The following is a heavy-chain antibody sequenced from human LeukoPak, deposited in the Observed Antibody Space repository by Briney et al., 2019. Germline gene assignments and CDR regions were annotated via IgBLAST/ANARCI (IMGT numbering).Heavy chain of an antibody. CDR3: ARAVAGTPIDY. Sequence: GGSLRLSCAASGFTFSNYGIHWVRQAPGKGLEWVAVIVCDGNKKFYADSVKGRFTISRDNSKNTLYLQMNSLRGEDTAVYYCARAVAGTPIDYWGQGTLVTVSS. J-gene: IGHJ4*02. CDR1: GFTFSNYG. CDR2: IVCDGNKK. V-gene: IGHV3-30*03. D-gene: IGHD6-19*01.